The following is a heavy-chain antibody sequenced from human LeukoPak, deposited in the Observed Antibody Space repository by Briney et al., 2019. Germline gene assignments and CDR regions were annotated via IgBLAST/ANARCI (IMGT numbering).Heavy chain of an antibody. Sequence: TSETLSLTCTVSGGSIGSXXXXXXRQPPXXXXXXIAYTXXXXXXSXXXXXXXXXXXSIDTSKNQFSLKLNSVTAADTAVYYCARHGGSWTFDYWGQGTLVTVSS. V-gene: IGHV4-59*08. D-gene: IGHD6-13*01. CDR3: ARHGGSWTFDY. CDR2: TXXXXXX. CDR1: GGSIGSXX. J-gene: IGHJ4*02.